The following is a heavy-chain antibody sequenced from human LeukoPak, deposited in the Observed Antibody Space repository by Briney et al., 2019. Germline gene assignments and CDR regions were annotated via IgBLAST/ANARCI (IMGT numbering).Heavy chain of an antibody. J-gene: IGHJ4*02. Sequence: GRSLRLSCPPSRFTFTSYGMSWVRQAQRKWLEWVSAISGSGGSTYYADSVTGPFTISKDNSKNTLYLQMNSLRAEDTAVYYCAKRGAIVVVPAAILGGGYYFDYWGQGTLVTVSS. V-gene: IGHV3-23*01. CDR3: AKRGAIVVVPAAILGGGYYFDY. CDR1: RFTFTSYG. CDR2: ISGSGGST. D-gene: IGHD2-2*01.